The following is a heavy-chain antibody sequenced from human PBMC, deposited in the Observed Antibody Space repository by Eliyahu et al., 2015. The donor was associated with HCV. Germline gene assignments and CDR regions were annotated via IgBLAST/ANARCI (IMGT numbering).Heavy chain of an antibody. CDR3: ARLRHDYSNYDY. CDR2: IYXTGTS. D-gene: IGHD4-11*01. Sequence: QLQLQESGPGLVKPSDTLSLTCXVSGGXITSLSYYWAWIRXPPGKGLEWIGCIYXTGTSYYXPSLKSRVTISVDTSKNQFSLRLSSVTAADTALYHCARLRHDYSNYDYWGQGVLVTVSS. J-gene: IGHJ4*02. V-gene: IGHV4-39*07. CDR1: GGXITSLSYY.